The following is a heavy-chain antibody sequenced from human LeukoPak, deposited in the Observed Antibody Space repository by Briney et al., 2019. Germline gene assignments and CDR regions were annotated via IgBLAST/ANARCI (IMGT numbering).Heavy chain of an antibody. Sequence: WETLTLTCTVSGGPISSYYWSWIRQPPGKGLEWIGYMYYSGSTNYNPSLKSRVTISVDTSKNQFSLKLSSVTAADTAVYYCASLYSGSYDTGSFDYFNYWGQGTLVTVSS. CDR2: MYYSGST. J-gene: IGHJ4*02. V-gene: IGHV4-59*01. CDR1: GGPISSYY. D-gene: IGHD1-26*01. CDR3: ASLYSGSYDTGSFDYFNY.